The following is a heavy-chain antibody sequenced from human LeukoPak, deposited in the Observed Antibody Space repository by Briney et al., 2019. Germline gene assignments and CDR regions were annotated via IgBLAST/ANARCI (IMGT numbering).Heavy chain of an antibody. CDR2: IYHSGST. V-gene: IGHV4-38-2*02. CDR1: GYSISSGYY. Sequence: SETLSLTCTVSGYSISSGYYWGWIRQPPGKGLEWIGSIYHSGSTYYNPSLKSRVTISVDTSKNQFSLKLSSVTAADTAVYYCAREFPMRRWPLDYWGQGTLVTVSS. CDR3: AREFPMRRWPLDY. J-gene: IGHJ4*02. D-gene: IGHD2-21*01.